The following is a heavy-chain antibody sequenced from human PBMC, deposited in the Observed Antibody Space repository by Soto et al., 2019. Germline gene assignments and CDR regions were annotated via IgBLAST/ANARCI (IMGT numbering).Heavy chain of an antibody. D-gene: IGHD4-4*01. CDR2: ISYDGSNK. CDR3: ARDAAGGYSTPRLFDY. CDR1: GFTFSSYG. V-gene: IGHV3-30*03. Sequence: GGSLRLSYAASGFTFSSYGMHWVRQAPGKGLEWVAVISYDGSNKYYADSVKGRFTISRDNAKNSLYLQMNSLRAEDTAVYYCARDAAGGYSTPRLFDYWGQGTLVTVS. J-gene: IGHJ4*02.